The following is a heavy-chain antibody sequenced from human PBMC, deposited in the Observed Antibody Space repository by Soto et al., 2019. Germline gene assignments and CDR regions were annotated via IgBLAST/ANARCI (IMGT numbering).Heavy chain of an antibody. J-gene: IGHJ4*02. V-gene: IGHV4-38-2*02. CDR1: GYSISSGYY. CDR2: IYHSGST. Sequence: SETLSLTCTVSGYSISSGYYWGWIRQPPGKGLEWIGSIYHSGSTYYNPSLKSRVTISVDTSKNQFSLKLSSVTAADTAVYYCARVPNWNFDYWGQGTLVTVSS. CDR3: ARVPNWNFDY. D-gene: IGHD1-20*01.